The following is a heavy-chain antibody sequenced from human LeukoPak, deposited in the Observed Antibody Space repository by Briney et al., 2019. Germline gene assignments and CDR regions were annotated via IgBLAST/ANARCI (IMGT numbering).Heavy chain of an antibody. CDR1: GFTFSSYW. CDR3: ARDPPRHVQVPCY. CDR2: IKQDGSEK. Sequence: GGSLRLCCATSGFTFSSYWMTWVRQAPGKGLEWVANIKQDGSEKNYVDSVKGRFTISRDNSKNSLYLQMNSLRAEDTAVYYCARDPPRHVQVPCYWGQGTRVTVSS. D-gene: IGHD5-24*01. V-gene: IGHV3-7*03. J-gene: IGHJ4*02.